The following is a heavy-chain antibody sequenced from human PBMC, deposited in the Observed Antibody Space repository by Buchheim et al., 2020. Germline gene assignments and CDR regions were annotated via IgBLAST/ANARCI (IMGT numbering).Heavy chain of an antibody. CDR3: ARETGRYCSGGSCYWFDP. D-gene: IGHD2-15*01. Sequence: EVQLVETGGGLIQPGGSLRLSCAASGFTVSSNYMSWVRQAPGKGLEWVSVIYSGGSTYYADSVKGRFTISRDNSKNTLYLQMNSLRAEDTAVYYCARETGRYCSGGSCYWFDPWGQGTL. CDR1: GFTVSSNY. CDR2: IYSGGST. J-gene: IGHJ5*02. V-gene: IGHV3-53*02.